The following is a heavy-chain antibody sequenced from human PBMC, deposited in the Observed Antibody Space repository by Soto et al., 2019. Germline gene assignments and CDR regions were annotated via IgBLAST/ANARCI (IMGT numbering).Heavy chain of an antibody. J-gene: IGHJ3*02. D-gene: IGHD1-1*01. CDR3: AKDIQGRGATTGDDAFDI. CDR2: ISSSGGTT. V-gene: IGHV3-23*01. Sequence: EVQLLESGGGLVQPGGSLRLSCVGSGFTFSNYAMNWVRQAPGEGPEWASLISSSGGTTYYADSVKGRFSISRDNSKNTLYLQMNSLRVEDTAIYYCAKDIQGRGATTGDDAFDIWGQGTMVTVSS. CDR1: GFTFSNYA.